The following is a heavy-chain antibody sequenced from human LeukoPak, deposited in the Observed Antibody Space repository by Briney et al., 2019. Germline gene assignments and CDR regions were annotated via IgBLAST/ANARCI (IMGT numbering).Heavy chain of an antibody. CDR3: AKDDTYDSSGYFDY. CDR2: LSGSGSST. D-gene: IGHD3-22*01. J-gene: IGHJ4*02. CDR1: GFTFSSYG. V-gene: IGHV3-23*01. Sequence: PGRSLRLSCAASGFTFSSYGMHWVRQAPGKGLEWVSALSGSGSSTYYADSVKGRFTISRDNSKNTLYLQMSSLRAEDTAVYYCAKDDTYDSSGYFDYWGQGTLVTVSS.